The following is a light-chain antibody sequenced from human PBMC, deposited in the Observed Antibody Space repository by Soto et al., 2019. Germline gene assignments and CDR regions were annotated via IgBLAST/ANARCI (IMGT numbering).Light chain of an antibody. CDR1: QSVSDY. V-gene: IGKV3-11*01. Sequence: EIVLTQSPATLALSPGERATLSCRTSQSVSDYLDWYQQKPGQAPRLLIHDASYRATGIPARFSGSGSGTDFTLTISSLEPEDFAVYPCQQRSNWPLWTFGQGTKVEIK. J-gene: IGKJ1*01. CDR2: DAS. CDR3: QQRSNWPLWT.